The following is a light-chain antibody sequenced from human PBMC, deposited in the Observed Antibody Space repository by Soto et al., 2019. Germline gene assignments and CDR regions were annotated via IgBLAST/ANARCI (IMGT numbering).Light chain of an antibody. Sequence: DIQMTQSPSTLSASVGDSVTITCRASQSITIWLAWYQQKPGNAPKLLIYDASSLETGVPSRFSGSGSGTDFTLTISSLQPEDFATYYCQQYDNLPLIFGQGTKVDIK. V-gene: IGKV1-5*01. J-gene: IGKJ1*01. CDR1: QSITIW. CDR2: DAS. CDR3: QQYDNLPLI.